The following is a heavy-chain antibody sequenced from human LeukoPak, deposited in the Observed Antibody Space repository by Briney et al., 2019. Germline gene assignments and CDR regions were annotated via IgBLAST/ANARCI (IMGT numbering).Heavy chain of an antibody. CDR1: GFTFSSSW. D-gene: IGHD5-24*01. CDR3: ARDFGWQQFDY. J-gene: IGHJ4*02. CDR2: INQDESTK. V-gene: IGHV3-7*01. Sequence: GGSLRLSCAASGFTFSSSWMTWVRQAPGKGPEWLADINQDESTKNYVDSAKGRFTISRDNAKNSLYLQMNSLRVEDTAVYYCARDFGWQQFDYWGQGTLVTVSS.